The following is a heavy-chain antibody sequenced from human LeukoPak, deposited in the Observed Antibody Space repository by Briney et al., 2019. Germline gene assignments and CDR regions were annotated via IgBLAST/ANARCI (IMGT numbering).Heavy chain of an antibody. V-gene: IGHV4-59*01. CDR2: IYYSGST. CDR1: GGSFSTYY. Sequence: SETLSLTCTVSGGSFSTYYWSWIRQPPGKGLEWIGYIYYSGSTNYSPSLKSRVTISVDTSKNQFSLKLSSVTAADTALYYFSRDTRGYNSGRVYRGQGTLGTASS. CDR3: SRDTRGYNSGRVY. J-gene: IGHJ4*02. D-gene: IGHD1-1*01.